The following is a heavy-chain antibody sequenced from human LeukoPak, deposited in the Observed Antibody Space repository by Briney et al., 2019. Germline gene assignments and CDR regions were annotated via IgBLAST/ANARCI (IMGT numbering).Heavy chain of an antibody. Sequence: SETLSLTCTVSGGSISSYYWSWIRQPAGKGLEWIGRIYTSGSTNYNPSLKSRVTMSVDTSKNQFSLKLSSMTAADTAVYYCAGAAAGVYYYYYYGMDVWGQGTTVTVSS. V-gene: IGHV4-4*07. CDR1: GGSISSYY. CDR3: AGAAAGVYYYYYYGMDV. J-gene: IGHJ6*02. D-gene: IGHD6-13*01. CDR2: IYTSGST.